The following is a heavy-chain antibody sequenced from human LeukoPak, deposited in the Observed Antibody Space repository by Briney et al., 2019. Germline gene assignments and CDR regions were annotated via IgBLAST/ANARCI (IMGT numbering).Heavy chain of an antibody. Sequence: SQTLSLTCTVSGGSISSGSYYWSWIRQPAGKGLEWIGRIYTSGSTNYNPSLKSRVTISVDTSKNQFSLKLSSVTAADTAVYYCALLRFLEWSWGQGTLVTVSS. CDR3: ALLRFLEWS. J-gene: IGHJ5*02. CDR1: GGSISSGSYY. V-gene: IGHV4-61*02. D-gene: IGHD3-3*01. CDR2: IYTSGST.